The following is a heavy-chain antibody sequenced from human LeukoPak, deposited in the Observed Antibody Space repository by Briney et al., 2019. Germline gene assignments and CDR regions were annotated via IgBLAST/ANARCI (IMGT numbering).Heavy chain of an antibody. Sequence: ASVKVSCKASGYSFTDFYMQWVRQAPGQGLEWMGRIIPILGIANYAQKFQGRVTITADKSTSTAYMELSSLRSEDTAVYYCASSPYYYYGSGSSRTANDYWGQGTLVTVSS. CDR3: ASSPYYYYGSGSSRTANDY. D-gene: IGHD3-10*01. CDR2: IIPILGIA. J-gene: IGHJ4*02. V-gene: IGHV1-69*02. CDR1: GYSFTDFY.